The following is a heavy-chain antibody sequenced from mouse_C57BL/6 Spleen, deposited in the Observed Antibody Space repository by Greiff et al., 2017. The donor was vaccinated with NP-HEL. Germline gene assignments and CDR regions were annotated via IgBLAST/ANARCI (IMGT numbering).Heavy chain of an antibody. J-gene: IGHJ4*01. Sequence: VQLQQSGAELVRPGTSVKVSCKASGYAFTKYLIEWVKQRPGQGLEWIGVINPGSGGTNYNEKFKGKATLTADKSSSTAYMQLSSLTSEDSAVYFCARHYYGSSPLAMDYWGQGTSVTVSS. CDR1: GYAFTKYL. CDR3: ARHYYGSSPLAMDY. V-gene: IGHV1-54*01. CDR2: INPGSGGT. D-gene: IGHD1-1*01.